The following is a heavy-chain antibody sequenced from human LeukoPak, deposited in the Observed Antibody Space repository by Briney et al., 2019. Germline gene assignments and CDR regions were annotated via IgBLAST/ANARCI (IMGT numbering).Heavy chain of an antibody. V-gene: IGHV3-23*01. CDR1: GFTFSSYA. CDR2: ISGSGGST. CDR3: AKGPPPYGDYAATHYYFDY. Sequence: GGSLRLSCAASGFTFSSYAMSWVRQAPGKGLEWVSAISGSGGSTYYADSVKGRFTISRDNSKNTLYLQTNSLRAEDTAVYYCAKGPPPYGDYAATHYYFDYWGQGTLVTVSS. D-gene: IGHD4-17*01. J-gene: IGHJ4*02.